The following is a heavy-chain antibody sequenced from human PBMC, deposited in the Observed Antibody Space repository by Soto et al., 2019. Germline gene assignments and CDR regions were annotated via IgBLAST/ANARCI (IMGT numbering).Heavy chain of an antibody. J-gene: IGHJ4*02. CDR1: GGTFSSYT. V-gene: IGHV1-69*08. D-gene: IGHD3-22*01. CDR2: IIPILGIA. CDR3: ARDYDSCGPVY. Sequence: QVQLVQSGAEVKKPGSSVKVSCKASGGTFSSYTISWVRQAPGQGLEWMGRIIPILGIANYAQQFQGRVTIPADKSTSTAYMELSSLGSEDTGVYYCARDYDSCGPVYWGQGTLVAVSS.